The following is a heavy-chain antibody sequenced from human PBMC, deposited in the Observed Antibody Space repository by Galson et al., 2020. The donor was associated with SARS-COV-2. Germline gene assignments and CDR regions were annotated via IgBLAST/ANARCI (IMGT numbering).Heavy chain of an antibody. CDR1: GFTFSDFW. CDR2: IKPDGSEA. Sequence: GESLKISCSAAGFTFSDFWTAWVRQAPGRGLECVAAIKPDGSEANYVDSVKGRFTISRDNTKDSVYLQMNSLRVEDTAIYYCVAGLNYWGQGTLVTVSS. J-gene: IGHJ4*02. CDR3: VAGLNY. V-gene: IGHV3-7*02.